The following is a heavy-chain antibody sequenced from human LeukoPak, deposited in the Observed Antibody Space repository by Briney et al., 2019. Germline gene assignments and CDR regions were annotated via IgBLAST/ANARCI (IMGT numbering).Heavy chain of an antibody. CDR3: ARHIGLQAYGMDV. CDR1: GGSISSYY. Sequence: SVTLSLTCTVSGGSISSYYWSWIRQPPGKGLEWIGYIYYSGSTNYNPSLKSRVTISVDTSKNQFSLKLSSVTAADTAVYYCARHIGLQAYGMDVWGQGTTVTVSS. J-gene: IGHJ6*02. V-gene: IGHV4-59*08. CDR2: IYYSGST. D-gene: IGHD4-11*01.